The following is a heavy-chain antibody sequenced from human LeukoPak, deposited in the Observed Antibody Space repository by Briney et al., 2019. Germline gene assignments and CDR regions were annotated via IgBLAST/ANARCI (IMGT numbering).Heavy chain of an antibody. J-gene: IGHJ4*02. CDR1: GYSFTSYW. D-gene: IGHD3-10*01. CDR2: IDPSDSYT. CDR3: ARRTFGELSLDH. Sequence: GESLKISCKGSGYSFTSYWISWVRQMPGKGLEWMGRIDPSDSYTNYSPSFQGHVTISADKSISTAYLQWSSLKASDTAMYYCARRTFGELSLDHWGQGTLVTVSS. V-gene: IGHV5-10-1*01.